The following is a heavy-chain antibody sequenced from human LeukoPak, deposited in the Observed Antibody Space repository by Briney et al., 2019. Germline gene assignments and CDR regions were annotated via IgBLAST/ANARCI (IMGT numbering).Heavy chain of an antibody. CDR3: ARGLRFGDRWNYYYGMDV. D-gene: IGHD3-10*01. CDR1: GGSISSSSYY. V-gene: IGHV4-61*05. J-gene: IGHJ6*02. CDR2: IYYSGST. Sequence: SETLSLTCTVSGGSISSSSYYWSWIRQPPGKGLEWIGYIYYSGSTNYNPSLKSRVTISVDTSKNQFSLELSSVTAADTAVYYCARGLRFGDRWNYYYGMDVWGQGPRSPSP.